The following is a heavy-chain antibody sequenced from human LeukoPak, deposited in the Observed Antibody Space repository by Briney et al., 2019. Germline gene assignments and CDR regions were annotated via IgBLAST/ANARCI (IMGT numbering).Heavy chain of an antibody. CDR2: ISSSSNNI. CDR1: GFTFSDYY. Sequence: GGSLRLSCAASGFTFSDYYMTWIRQAPGKGLEWVSYISSSSNNIHYANSVRGRFTISRDNAKNSLYLQMNSLRAEDTAVYYCAREGDPVDIWGQGTMVTVSS. J-gene: IGHJ3*02. CDR3: AREGDPVDI. V-gene: IGHV3-11*05.